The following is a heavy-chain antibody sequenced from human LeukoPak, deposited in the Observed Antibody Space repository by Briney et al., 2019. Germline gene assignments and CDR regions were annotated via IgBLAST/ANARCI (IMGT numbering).Heavy chain of an antibody. J-gene: IGHJ6*04. D-gene: IGHD2-21*01. CDR3: ARGLLMDV. Sequence: GGSLRLSCAASGFTFSSYGMNWVRRAPGKGLEWVSSISSSSSYIYYADSVQGRFTITRDNAKNSLYLQMNSLRAEDTAVYYCARGLLMDVWGKGTTVTVSS. CDR2: ISSSSSYI. CDR1: GFTFSSYG. V-gene: IGHV3-21*01.